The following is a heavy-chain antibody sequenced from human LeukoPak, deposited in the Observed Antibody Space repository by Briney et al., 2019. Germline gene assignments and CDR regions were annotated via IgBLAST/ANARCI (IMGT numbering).Heavy chain of an antibody. V-gene: IGHV4-34*01. CDR2: IKYSGST. CDR3: AREGDYYDSSGYSAYAFDI. J-gene: IGHJ3*02. Sequence: KTSETLSLTCAVYGGSFSGYYWTWIRQPPGKGLEWIGEIKYSGSTNHNPSLKSRVTISVDTSKNQFSLKLSSVTAADTAVYYCAREGDYYDSSGYSAYAFDIWGQGTMVTVSS. D-gene: IGHD3-22*01. CDR1: GGSFSGYY.